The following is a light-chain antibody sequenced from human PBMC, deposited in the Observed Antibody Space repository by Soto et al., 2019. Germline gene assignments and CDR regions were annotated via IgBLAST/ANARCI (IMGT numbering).Light chain of an antibody. CDR2: DVS. CDR3: SSYTSSSTLYV. J-gene: IGLJ1*01. CDR1: SSDVGGYNY. V-gene: IGLV2-14*01. Sequence: QSALTQPASVSGSPGQSITISCTGTSSDVGGYNYVSWYQQHPGKAPKLMIYDVSNRPSGVSNRFSGSKSGNTVSLTISGLQADDEADYYCSSYTSSSTLYVFGTGTKLTVL.